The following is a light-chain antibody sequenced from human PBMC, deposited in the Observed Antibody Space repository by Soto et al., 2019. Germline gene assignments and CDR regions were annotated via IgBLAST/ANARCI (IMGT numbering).Light chain of an antibody. CDR1: DRLSSVY. CDR3: QQYGGSPRIT. Sequence: EIVLTQSPGTLSLSPGERATLSCRASDRLSSVYLAWYQQRPGQPPRFLIYGASNRATGIPDRFSGSGSGTDFTLIINRLEPEDVAIYYCQQYGGSPRITFGQGTRLEI. V-gene: IGKV3-20*01. J-gene: IGKJ5*01. CDR2: GAS.